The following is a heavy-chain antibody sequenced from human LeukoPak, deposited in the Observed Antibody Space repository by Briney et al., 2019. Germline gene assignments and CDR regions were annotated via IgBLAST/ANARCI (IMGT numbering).Heavy chain of an antibody. CDR2: ISGSGGST. D-gene: IGHD4-23*01. CDR1: GLTFSSYG. V-gene: IGHV3-23*01. Sequence: PGGSLRLSCAASGLTFSSYGMHWVRQAPGKGLEWVSAISGSGGSTYYTDSVKGRFTISRDNSKNTLYLQMNSLRAEDTAVYYCAKEGGNSGYFDYWGQGTLVTVSS. CDR3: AKEGGNSGYFDY. J-gene: IGHJ4*02.